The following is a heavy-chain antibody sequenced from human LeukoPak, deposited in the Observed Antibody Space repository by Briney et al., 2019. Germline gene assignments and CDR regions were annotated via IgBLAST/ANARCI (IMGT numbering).Heavy chain of an antibody. CDR3: ARLPSYDFWSGSLNWFDP. CDR1: GGSISSSSYY. CDR2: IYYSGST. Sequence: SETLSLTCTVSGGSISSSSYYWGWLRQAPGTGLEWFGSIYYSGSTYYNPSLKSRVTISVDTSKNQFSLKLSSVTAADTAVYYCARLPSYDFWSGSLNWFDPWGQGTLVTVSS. V-gene: IGHV4-39*01. J-gene: IGHJ5*02. D-gene: IGHD3-3*01.